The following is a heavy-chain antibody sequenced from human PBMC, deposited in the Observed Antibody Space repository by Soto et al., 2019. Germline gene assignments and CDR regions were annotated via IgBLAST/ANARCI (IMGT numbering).Heavy chain of an antibody. Sequence: EVLLVQSGGGLVQPGGSLRLSCAPSGLSVTTNYMAWVRQAPGKGLEWVSVIYSGTTTHHADSVKGRFTISRDSSSNTLYLKMSCLRVDDTALYDCAREVWVDADAAGAFFDYWGQGTLVTVSS. CDR1: GLSVTTNY. D-gene: IGHD2-8*01. CDR2: IYSGTTT. V-gene: IGHV3-66*01. J-gene: IGHJ4*02. CDR3: AREVWVDADAAGAFFDY.